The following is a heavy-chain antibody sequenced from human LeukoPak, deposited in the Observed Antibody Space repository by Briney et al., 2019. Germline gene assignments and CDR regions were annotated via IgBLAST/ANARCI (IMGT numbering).Heavy chain of an antibody. D-gene: IGHD3-22*01. CDR2: INPNSGDT. CDR3: AREMSYYDSSGYYGY. J-gene: IGHJ4*02. CDR1: GYTFTAYY. V-gene: IGHV1-2*02. Sequence: ASVKVSCKASGYTFTAYYIHWVRQAPRHGLEWMGWINPNSGDTDYSQKFQGRVTMTRDTSISTTYMELSRLASDDTAVYYCAREMSYYDSSGYYGYWGQGTLVTVSS.